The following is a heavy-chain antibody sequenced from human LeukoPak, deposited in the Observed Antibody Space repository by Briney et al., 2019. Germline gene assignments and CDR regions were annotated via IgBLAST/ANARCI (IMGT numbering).Heavy chain of an antibody. CDR1: GGSISSDTYF. CDR2: ISSSGRT. J-gene: IGHJ5*02. CDR3: AKGAGPPWFDP. Sequence: PSETLSLTCSVSGGSISSDTYFWSWIRQPAGKGLEWIGRISSSGRTDYIPSLTSRVTISVDTSKNQLSLRLSSVTAADTAVYYCAKGAGPPWFDPWGQGTLVTVSS. V-gene: IGHV4-61*02.